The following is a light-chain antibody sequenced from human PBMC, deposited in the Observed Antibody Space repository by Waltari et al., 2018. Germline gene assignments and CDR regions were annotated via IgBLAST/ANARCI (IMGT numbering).Light chain of an antibody. CDR2: ASS. CDR1: QDISSS. J-gene: IGKJ3*01. V-gene: IGKV1-39*01. Sequence: CRASQDISSSLNWYQQKPGRAPKVLIYASSNLQSGVPSRFSGSGSGTDVTLTISSLQPEDFATYYCQQSYSTPMFTFGPGTKLDIK. CDR3: QQSYSTPMFT.